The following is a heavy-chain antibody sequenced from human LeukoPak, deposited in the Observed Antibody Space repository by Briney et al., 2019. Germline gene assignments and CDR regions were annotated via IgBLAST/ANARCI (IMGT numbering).Heavy chain of an antibody. Sequence: ASVKVSCKASGYTFTSYDINWVRQAPGQGLEWMGWMNPNSGNTGYAQKFQGRVTMTRNTSISTAYMELSSLRSGDTAVYYCARAQQQLTNDYWGQGTLVTVSS. CDR1: GYTFTSYD. V-gene: IGHV1-8*01. J-gene: IGHJ4*02. CDR2: MNPNSGNT. D-gene: IGHD6-13*01. CDR3: ARAQQQLTNDY.